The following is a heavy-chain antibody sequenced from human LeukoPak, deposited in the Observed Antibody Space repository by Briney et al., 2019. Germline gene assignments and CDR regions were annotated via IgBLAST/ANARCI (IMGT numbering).Heavy chain of an antibody. CDR3: ATRIAAGGLFFFDY. V-gene: IGHV3-53*01. Sequence: GGSQRLSCAASGFIVSGKYMSWVRQAPGKGLEWVSGIHTNDKTYYADSVKGRFTISRDNSKNTLFLQMNTLRAEDTAVYYCATRIAAGGLFFFDYWGQGTLVTVSS. D-gene: IGHD6-13*01. J-gene: IGHJ4*02. CDR2: IHTNDKT. CDR1: GFIVSGKY.